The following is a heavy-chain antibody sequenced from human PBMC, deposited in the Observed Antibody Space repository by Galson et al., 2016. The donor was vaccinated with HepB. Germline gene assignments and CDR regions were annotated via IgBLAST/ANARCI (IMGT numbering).Heavy chain of an antibody. Sequence: SETLSLTCIVSGGSISSYFWYWIRQPAGKGLEWIGRIYSSGSTNYSPSLKSRVTMSVDSSKNQFSLRLRFVTAADTAVYYCARLKERGFSNSVDVWGIGTTVIVSS. CDR3: ARLKERGFSNSVDV. CDR1: GGSISSYF. V-gene: IGHV4-4*07. CDR2: IYSSGST. J-gene: IGHJ6*04. D-gene: IGHD3-3*01.